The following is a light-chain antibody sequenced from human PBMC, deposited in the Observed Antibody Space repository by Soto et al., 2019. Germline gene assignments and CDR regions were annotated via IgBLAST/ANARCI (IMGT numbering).Light chain of an antibody. J-gene: IGKJ1*01. V-gene: IGKV3-20*01. CDR3: QQYGNSRWT. CDR1: QSVNSRY. CDR2: GAS. Sequence: EIVLTQSPGTLSLSPGERATLSCRASQSVNSRYLAWYQQKPGQAPRLLISGASTRATGIPDRFSGSGSGTDFTLTISRPEPEDFAVYYCQQYGNSRWTFGQGTKVEIK.